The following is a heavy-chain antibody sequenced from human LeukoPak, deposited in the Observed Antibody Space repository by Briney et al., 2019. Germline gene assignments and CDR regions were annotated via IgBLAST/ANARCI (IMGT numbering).Heavy chain of an antibody. J-gene: IGHJ4*02. CDR2: IYYSGST. CDR3: ASGPPDNDYGDYFDY. V-gene: IGHV4-39*07. D-gene: IGHD4-17*01. Sequence: SETLSLTCTVSGGSISSSSYYWGWIRQPPGKGLEWIGSIYYSGSTYYNPSLKSRVTISVDTSKNQFSLKLSSVTAADTAVYYCASGPPDNDYGDYFDYWGQGTLVTVSS. CDR1: GGSISSSSYY.